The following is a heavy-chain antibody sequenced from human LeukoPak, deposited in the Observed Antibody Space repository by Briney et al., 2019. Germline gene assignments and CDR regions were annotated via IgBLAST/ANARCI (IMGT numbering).Heavy chain of an antibody. CDR1: GFTLSSYA. D-gene: IGHD1-26*01. Sequence: GGSLRLSCAASGFTLSSYAMNWVRQAPGKGLEWVSAVRGSDAGTSYPDSVKVRFTISRVNSKDTLYRQMNSLRGEDTAVYYCGKNRGGSYYSGSDYWGQGTLVTVSS. V-gene: IGHV3-23*01. J-gene: IGHJ4*02. CDR3: GKNRGGSYYSGSDY. CDR2: VRGSDAGT.